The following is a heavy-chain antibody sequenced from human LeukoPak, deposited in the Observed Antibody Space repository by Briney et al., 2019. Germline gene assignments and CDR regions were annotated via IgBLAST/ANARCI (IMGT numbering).Heavy chain of an antibody. Sequence: GRALSLCGAASGWACSNVWMSGVRQATGKGLEWVGRIKSKTDGGTTDYAAPVKGRFTVSRDDSKNTLYLQMNSLKTEDTAVYYCTTDGLIGTDFDYWGQGTLVTVSS. CDR2: IKSKTDGGTT. J-gene: IGHJ4*02. D-gene: IGHD1-26*01. CDR3: TTDGLIGTDFDY. CDR1: GWACSNVW. V-gene: IGHV3-15*01.